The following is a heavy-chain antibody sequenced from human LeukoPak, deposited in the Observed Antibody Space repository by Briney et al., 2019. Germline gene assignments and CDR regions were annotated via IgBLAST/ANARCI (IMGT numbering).Heavy chain of an antibody. Sequence: GGSLRLLCAASVFTLSSYSLNWHRQAPGGALEGVSSTTSSSRYMNYGDSVMGRFTTSRDNAKNALYLQMNSLRAEDRAVLYCAIGPYSYSSSGYYPPFFDYWSQGCLVTVSS. V-gene: IGHV3-21*01. CDR2: TTSSSRYM. CDR1: VFTLSSYS. D-gene: IGHD3-22*01. J-gene: IGHJ4*02. CDR3: AIGPYSYSSSGYYPPFFDY.